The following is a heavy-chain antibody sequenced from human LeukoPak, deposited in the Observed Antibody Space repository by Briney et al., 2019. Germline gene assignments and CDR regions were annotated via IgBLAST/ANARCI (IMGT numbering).Heavy chain of an antibody. J-gene: IGHJ3*02. Sequence: PSETLSLTCTVSGGSISSYYWSWIRQPPGKGLEWIEYIYYSGSTNYNPSLKSRVTISVDTSKNQFSLKLSSVPAADTAVYYCARDQAYCGGDCYYGAFDIWGQGTMVTVSS. CDR2: IYYSGST. D-gene: IGHD2-21*02. CDR3: ARDQAYCGGDCYYGAFDI. CDR1: GGSISSYY. V-gene: IGHV4-59*01.